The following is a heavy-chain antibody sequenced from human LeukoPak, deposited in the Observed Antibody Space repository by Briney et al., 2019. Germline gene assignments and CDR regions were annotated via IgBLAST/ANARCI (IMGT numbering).Heavy chain of an antibody. CDR2: IYHSGST. J-gene: IGHJ2*01. CDR3: ARDLHGGNSFTSDWYFDL. Sequence: GSLRLSCAASGFSVSSDYINWFRQPPGKGLEWIGEIYHSGSTNYNPSLKSRVTISVDKSKNQFSLKLTSVTAADTAVYYCARDLHGGNSFTSDWYFDLWGRGTLVTVSS. CDR1: GFSVSSDY. V-gene: IGHV4-4*02. D-gene: IGHD4-23*01.